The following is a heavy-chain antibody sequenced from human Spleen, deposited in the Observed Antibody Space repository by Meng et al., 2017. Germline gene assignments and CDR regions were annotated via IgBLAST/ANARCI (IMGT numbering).Heavy chain of an antibody. CDR2: INHSGST. D-gene: IGHD4-17*01. V-gene: IGHV4-34*01. Sequence: LQPGGAGLLKPSEPLSLTCAVYGGSFSGYYWSWIRQPPGKGLEWIGEINHSGSTNYNPSLKSRVTISVDTSKNQFSLKLSSVTAADTAVYYCARGLPGEFFTVTTQTLDYWGQGTLVTVSS. CDR1: GGSFSGYY. CDR3: ARGLPGEFFTVTTQTLDY. J-gene: IGHJ4*02.